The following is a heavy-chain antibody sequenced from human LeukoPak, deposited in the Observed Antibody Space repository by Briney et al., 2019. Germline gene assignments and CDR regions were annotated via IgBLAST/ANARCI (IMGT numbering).Heavy chain of an antibody. CDR1: GGSVTDYY. J-gene: IGHJ4*02. CDR3: ASRKLGNDY. CDR2: IYYTGT. Sequence: SETLSLTCTVSGGSVTDYYWSWIRQSPGKGLEWIGYIYYTGTSYNPSLRSRVTISADTSKNQFSLKLISVTAADTAVYYCASRKLGNDYWGQGTLVTVSS. V-gene: IGHV4-59*02. D-gene: IGHD7-27*01.